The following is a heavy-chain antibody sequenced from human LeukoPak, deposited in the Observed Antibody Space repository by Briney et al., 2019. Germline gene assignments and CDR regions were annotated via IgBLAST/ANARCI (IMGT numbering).Heavy chain of an antibody. J-gene: IGHJ6*03. CDR3: ARRGLRPDYYYMDV. V-gene: IGHV3-23*01. CDR2: ISGSGGST. D-gene: IGHD3-3*01. CDR1: GFTFSSYA. Sequence: GGSLRLSCAASGFTFSSYAMSWVRKAPGKWLEWVSAISGSGGSTYYADSVKGRFTISRDSSKNTLYLQMNSLRAEDTAVYYCARRGLRPDYYYMDVWGKGTTVTVSS.